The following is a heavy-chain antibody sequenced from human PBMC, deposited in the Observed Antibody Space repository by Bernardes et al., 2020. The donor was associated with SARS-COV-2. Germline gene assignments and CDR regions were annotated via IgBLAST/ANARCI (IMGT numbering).Heavy chain of an antibody. CDR1: GASIISYY. CDR3: VRGDYDILRSSFFFDF. Sequence: SETLSLTCTVSGASIISYYCTWVRQSPGKGLEWIGYVHDRGDIKYNPSLKSRVTISADTSRNQFSLRLNSVTAADTAVYYCVRGDYDILRSSFFFDFWGQGTLVTVSS. D-gene: IGHD3-9*01. J-gene: IGHJ4*02. CDR2: VHDRGDI. V-gene: IGHV4-59*01.